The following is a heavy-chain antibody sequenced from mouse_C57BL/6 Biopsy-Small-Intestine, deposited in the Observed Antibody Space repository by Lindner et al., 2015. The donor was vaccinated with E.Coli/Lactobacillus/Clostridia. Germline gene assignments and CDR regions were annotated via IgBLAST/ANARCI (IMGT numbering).Heavy chain of an antibody. CDR2: IDPSDSET. Sequence: VQLQESGAERVRPGASVKLSCKASGYTFTNYWMHWVKQRPGQGLEWIGKIDPSDSETHYNQKFKDKATLTVDKSSSTAYMQLNNLTSEDSAVYYCARVYDGYSWYFDVWGAGTTVTVSS. J-gene: IGHJ1*01. CDR1: GYTFTNYW. D-gene: IGHD2-3*01. V-gene: IGHV1-52*01. CDR3: ARVYDGYSWYFDV.